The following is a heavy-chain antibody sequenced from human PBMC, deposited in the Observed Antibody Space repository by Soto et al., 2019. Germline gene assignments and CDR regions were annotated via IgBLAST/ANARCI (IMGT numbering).Heavy chain of an antibody. CDR3: ARDPSYYGMDV. J-gene: IGHJ6*02. V-gene: IGHV1-3*05. CDR1: GYTFTSYA. CDR2: INAGNGNT. Sequence: QVQLVQSGAEEKKPGASGKVSCKASGYTFTSYAMHWVRQAPGQRLEWMGWINAGNGNTKYSQKFQGRVTITRDTSASTAYMGLRSLRSEDTAGYYCARDPSYYGMDVWGQGTTVTVSS.